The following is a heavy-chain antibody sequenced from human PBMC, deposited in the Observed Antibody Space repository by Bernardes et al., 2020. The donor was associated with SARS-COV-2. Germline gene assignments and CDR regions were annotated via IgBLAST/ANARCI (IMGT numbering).Heavy chain of an antibody. D-gene: IGHD3-22*01. CDR3: ARDLLTDYDSSGYYLPDGFEI. Sequence: SLRLSCAASGFTFTNHTMNWVRQAPGKGLEWVSSISSSSSYIFYADEVKGRFTISRDNAKNSVYLQMNSLRAEDTAVYHCARDLLTDYDSSGYYLPDGFEIWGQGTTVTVSS. J-gene: IGHJ6*02. CDR2: ISSSSSYI. CDR1: GFTFTNHT. V-gene: IGHV3-21*06.